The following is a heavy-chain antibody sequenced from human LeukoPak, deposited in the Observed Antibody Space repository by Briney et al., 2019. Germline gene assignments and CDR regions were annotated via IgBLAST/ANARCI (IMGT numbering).Heavy chain of an antibody. Sequence: GGSLRLSCAASGFTFSSYAMSWVRQAPGKGLEWVTAISGSGGSTYYADSVKGRFTISRDNSKNTLYLQMNSLRAEDTAVYYCAKDRSGSYPGQPYYYCMDVWGKGTTVTVSS. CDR3: AKDRSGSYPGQPYYYCMDV. V-gene: IGHV3-23*01. CDR1: GFTFSSYA. CDR2: ISGSGGST. D-gene: IGHD1-26*01. J-gene: IGHJ6*03.